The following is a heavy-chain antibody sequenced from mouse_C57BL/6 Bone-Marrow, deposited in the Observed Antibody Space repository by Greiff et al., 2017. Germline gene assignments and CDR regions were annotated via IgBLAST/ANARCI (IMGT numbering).Heavy chain of an antibody. V-gene: IGHV2-5*01. CDR2: IWRGGST. Sequence: VKLMESGPGLVQPSQSLSITCTVSGFSLTSYGVHWVRQSPGKGLEWLGVIWRGGSTDYNAAFMSRLSITKDNSKNQVFFKMNSLQADDTAIYYCAKKGGYGPFAYWGQGTRVTVSA. CDR1: GFSLTSYG. J-gene: IGHJ3*01. CDR3: AKKGGYGPFAY. D-gene: IGHD2-2*01.